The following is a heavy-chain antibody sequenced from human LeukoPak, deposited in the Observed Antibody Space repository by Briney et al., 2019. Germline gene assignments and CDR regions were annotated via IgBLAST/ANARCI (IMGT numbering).Heavy chain of an antibody. CDR3: ARVEWEYTAMVTGPRGMDV. Sequence: ASVKVSCKASGYTFTSYYMHWGRQAPGQGLEWRGIINPSGGRRSYAQKCQGRVTMARDTSTSTVYMELSRLRYEDTAVYYCARVEWEYTAMVTGPRGMDVWGQGTTVTVSS. CDR1: GYTFTSYY. D-gene: IGHD5-18*01. CDR2: INPSGGRR. J-gene: IGHJ6*02. V-gene: IGHV1-46*01.